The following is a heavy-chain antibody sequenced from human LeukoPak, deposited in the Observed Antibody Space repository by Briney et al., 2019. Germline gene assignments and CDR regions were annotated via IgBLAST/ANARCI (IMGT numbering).Heavy chain of an antibody. D-gene: IGHD3-10*01. CDR1: GFTFSSYG. V-gene: IGHV3-30*18. J-gene: IGHJ4*02. CDR2: ISYDGSNK. Sequence: PGRSLRLSCAASGFTFSSYGMHWVRQAPGEGLEWVAVISYDGSNKYYADSVKGRFTISRDNSKNTLYLQMNSLRAEDTAVYYCAKEAVLLWFGEPSFDYWGQGTLVTVSS. CDR3: AKEAVLLWFGEPSFDY.